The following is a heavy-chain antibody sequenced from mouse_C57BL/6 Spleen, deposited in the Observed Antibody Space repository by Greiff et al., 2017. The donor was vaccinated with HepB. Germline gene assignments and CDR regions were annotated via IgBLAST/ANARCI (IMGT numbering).Heavy chain of an antibody. CDR2: INPGSGGT. V-gene: IGHV1-54*01. CDR3: ARSSNYGYFDY. CDR1: GYAFTNYL. D-gene: IGHD2-5*01. J-gene: IGHJ2*01. Sequence: QVQLQQSGAELVRPGPSVKVSCKASGYAFTNYLIEWVKQRPGQGLEWIGVINPGSGGTNYNEKFKGKATLTADKSSSTAYMQLSSLTSEDSAVYFCARSSNYGYFDYWGQGTTLTVSS.